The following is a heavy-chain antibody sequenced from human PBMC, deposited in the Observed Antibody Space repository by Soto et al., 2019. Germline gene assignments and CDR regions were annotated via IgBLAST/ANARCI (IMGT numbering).Heavy chain of an antibody. CDR2: ISAYNGNT. D-gene: IGHD2-2*02. V-gene: IGHV1-18*04. J-gene: IGHJ4*02. CDR3: ARDHCSSTSCYNAVDY. CDR1: GYTFTSYG. Sequence: ASVKVSCKASGYTFTSYGISWVRQAPGQGLEWMGWISAYNGNTNYAQKLQGRVTMTTDTSTSTAYMELRSLRSDDTAVYYRARDHCSSTSCYNAVDYWGQGTLVTVSS.